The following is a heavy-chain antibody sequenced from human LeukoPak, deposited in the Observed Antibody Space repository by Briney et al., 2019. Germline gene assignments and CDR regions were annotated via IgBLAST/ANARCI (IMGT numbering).Heavy chain of an antibody. CDR1: GFTFSSYG. J-gene: IGHJ4*02. CDR3: ARVDDFGYYFDY. Sequence: GGSLRLSCAASGFTFSSYGMHWVRQAPGKGLEWVAVIWYDGSNKYYADSVKGRFTISRDNAKNSLYLQMNSLRAEDTAVYYCARVDDFGYYFDYWGQGTLVTVSS. CDR2: IWYDGSNK. V-gene: IGHV3-33*01. D-gene: IGHD3-3*01.